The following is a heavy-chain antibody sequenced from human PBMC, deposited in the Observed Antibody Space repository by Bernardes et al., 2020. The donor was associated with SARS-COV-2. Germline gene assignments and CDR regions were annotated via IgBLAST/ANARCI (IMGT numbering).Heavy chain of an antibody. V-gene: IGHV3-33*01. CDR1: GFTFSSYG. J-gene: IGHJ6*02. CDR2: IWYDGSNK. CDR3: ARDQGAGTTPYYYGMDV. D-gene: IGHD1-1*01. Sequence: GGSLRLSCAASGFTFSSYGMHWVRQAPGKGLEWVAVIWYDGSNKYYADSVKGRFTISRDNSKNTLYLQMNSLRAEDTAVYYCARDQGAGTTPYYYGMDVWGQGTTVTVSS.